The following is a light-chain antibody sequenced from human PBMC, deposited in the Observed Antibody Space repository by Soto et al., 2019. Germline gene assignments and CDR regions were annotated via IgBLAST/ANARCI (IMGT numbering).Light chain of an antibody. J-gene: IGLJ1*01. CDR3: SSYTRSSSYV. Sequence: QSALTQPDSVSGSPGQSITISCTGTSSDVGNYNYVSWYQHHPGKAPKLMVYDVSHRPSGVSNRCSGSKSGSTASLTISGLQAEAEADYYCSSYTRSSSYVFATGTKLTFL. V-gene: IGLV2-14*03. CDR1: SSDVGNYNY. CDR2: DVS.